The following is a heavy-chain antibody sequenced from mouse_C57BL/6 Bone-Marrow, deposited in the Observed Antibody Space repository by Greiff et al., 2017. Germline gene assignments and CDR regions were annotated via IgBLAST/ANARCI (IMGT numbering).Heavy chain of an antibody. CDR2: IWSGGST. CDR3: AREDYDYDVGWFAY. J-gene: IGHJ3*01. D-gene: IGHD2-4*01. CDR1: GFSLTSYG. V-gene: IGHV2-2*01. Sequence: VKLQQSGPGLVQPSQSLSITCTVSGFSLTSYGVHWVRQSPGKGLEWLGVIWSGGSTDYNAAFISRLSISKDNSKSQVFFKMNSLQADDTAIYXCAREDYDYDVGWFAYWGQGTLVTVSA.